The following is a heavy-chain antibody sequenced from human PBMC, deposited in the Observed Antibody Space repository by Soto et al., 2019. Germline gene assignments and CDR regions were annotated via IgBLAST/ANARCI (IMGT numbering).Heavy chain of an antibody. CDR2: VFYGGT. Sequence: PSETLSLTCSVSGRSMSSNYWSWIRQSPDKGLEWLGYVFYGGTDYNPSLEGRVSMSVETPKSQFSLKLTSVTAADTAVYYCASYRGAFYFDSWGQGIQVAASS. D-gene: IGHD4-4*01. J-gene: IGHJ4*02. CDR3: ASYRGAFYFDS. CDR1: GRSMSSNY. V-gene: IGHV4-59*01.